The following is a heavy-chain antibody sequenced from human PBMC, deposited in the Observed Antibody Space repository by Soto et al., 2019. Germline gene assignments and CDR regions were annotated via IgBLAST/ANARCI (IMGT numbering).Heavy chain of an antibody. V-gene: IGHV6-1*01. CDR3: SRAGFRIVVVPAAMRYYYYGMDV. Sequence: SQTLSLTCAISGDSVPSDSAAWNWIRQSPSRGLEWLGRTYYRSKWYNDYVVSVKSRITINPDTSKNQFSLQLNSLTPEDTAVYYCSRAGFRIVVVPAAMRYYYYGMDVWDQGTTVTVSS. CDR1: GDSVPSDSAA. J-gene: IGHJ6*02. D-gene: IGHD2-2*01. CDR2: TYYRSKWYN.